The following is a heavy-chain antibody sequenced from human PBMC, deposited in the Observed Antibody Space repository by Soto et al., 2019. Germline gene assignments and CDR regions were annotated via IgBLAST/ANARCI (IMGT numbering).Heavy chain of an antibody. D-gene: IGHD3-3*01. CDR1: GGSISTYY. V-gene: IGHV4-4*07. CDR2: IDASGST. CDR3: ARGGHDFWSGPFDY. J-gene: IGHJ4*02. Sequence: QGHLQESGPGLVRPSETLSLTCSVSGGSISTYYCNWIRQPAGKGLEWIGRIDASGSTNYNPSLTSRVPMSVDTSKNQFSLKLSSVTAADTALYYCARGGHDFWSGPFDYWGQGTPVNVTS.